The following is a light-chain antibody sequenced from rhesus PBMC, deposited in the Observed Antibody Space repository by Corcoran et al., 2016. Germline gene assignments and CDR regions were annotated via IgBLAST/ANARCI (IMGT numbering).Light chain of an antibody. CDR3: LQDYKTPWK. V-gene: IGKV1-36*02. CDR2: AAA. J-gene: IGKJ1*01. Sequence: DIQMTQSPSSLSASVGDRVTITCRASQGISDYLSWYQQKPGKPPKRLTYAAASLESGVPSRFSCSGSGTDFTLPIRSMQPENFAADYCLQDYKTPWKFGQGTKVEIK. CDR1: QGISDY.